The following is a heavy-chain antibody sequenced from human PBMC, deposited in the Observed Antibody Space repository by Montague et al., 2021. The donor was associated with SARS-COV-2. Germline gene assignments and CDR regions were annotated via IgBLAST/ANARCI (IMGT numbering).Heavy chain of an antibody. D-gene: IGHD3-9*01. CDR1: GFTFSSYS. CDR3: ARDGVYDILTGYWAD. CDR2: ISSSSSYI. J-gene: IGHJ4*02. Sequence: SLRLSCAASGFTFSSYSMNWVRQAPGKGLGWVSSISSSSSYIYYADPVKGRFTISIDNAKNSLYLQMNSLRAEDTAVYYCARDGVYDILTGYWADWGQGTLVTVSS. V-gene: IGHV3-21*01.